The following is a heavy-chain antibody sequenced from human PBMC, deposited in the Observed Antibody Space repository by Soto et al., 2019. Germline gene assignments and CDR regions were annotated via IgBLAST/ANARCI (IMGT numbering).Heavy chain of an antibody. Sequence: EVQLVESGGGLIQPGGSLRLSCAASGFAVSSKYMTWVRQAPGKGLEWVSVIYGGGTTYYAASVQGRFTISRDTSKIPLYLQMNSLSAEDTAVYYCVQTTGWPGFDFWGQGTLVTVSS. J-gene: IGHJ4*02. V-gene: IGHV3-53*01. CDR2: IYGGGTT. CDR3: VQTTGWPGFDF. CDR1: GFAVSSKY. D-gene: IGHD6-19*01.